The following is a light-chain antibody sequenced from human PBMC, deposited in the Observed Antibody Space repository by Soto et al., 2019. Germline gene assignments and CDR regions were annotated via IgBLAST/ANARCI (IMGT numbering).Light chain of an antibody. CDR1: QSVSSN. CDR3: QQYNNWPIT. V-gene: IGKV3-15*01. Sequence: EFVMTQSPATLSVSPGERATLSCRASQSVSSNLAWYQQKPGQAPRLLIYGASTRATGIPARCSGSGSGTEFTLTISSLQSEDFAVYYCQQYNNWPITFGQGTRLEIK. CDR2: GAS. J-gene: IGKJ5*01.